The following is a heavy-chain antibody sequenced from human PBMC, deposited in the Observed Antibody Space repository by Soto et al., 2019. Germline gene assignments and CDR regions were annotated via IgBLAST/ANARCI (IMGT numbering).Heavy chain of an antibody. V-gene: IGHV1-69*01. J-gene: IGHJ5*02. CDR3: ARREAIDEAVPLYNWFDP. CDR2: IIPIFGTK. D-gene: IGHD2-2*02. CDR1: GGTFSSYA. Sequence: QVQLVQSGAEVKKTGSSVRVSCKASGGTFSSYAISWVRQAPGHGLEWMGGIIPIFGTKNYEQKFQVRFTITADDSTSTAYMELSSLRSDDTAVYYCARREAIDEAVPLYNWFDPWGQGTLVTVSS.